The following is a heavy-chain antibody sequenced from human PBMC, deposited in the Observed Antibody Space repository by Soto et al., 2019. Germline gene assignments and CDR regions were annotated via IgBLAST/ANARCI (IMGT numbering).Heavy chain of an antibody. V-gene: IGHV4-4*02. CDR1: GGSISSTNW. CDR2: IYHSGTT. D-gene: IGHD6-13*01. Sequence: QVQLQESGPGLVKPSGTLSLTCAVSGGSISSTNWWTWVRQSPGRGLEWIGEIYHSGTTNYSPSLKSRVNIAVDMSTNHLSLTLISVTAADTAVSYSAFPATADFDYWGKGILVTVSS. J-gene: IGHJ4*02. CDR3: AFPATADFDY.